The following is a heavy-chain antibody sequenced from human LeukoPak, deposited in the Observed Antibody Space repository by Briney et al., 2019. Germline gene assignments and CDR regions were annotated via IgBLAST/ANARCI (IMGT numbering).Heavy chain of an antibody. V-gene: IGHV3-74*01. CDR3: ARVALRYLRGHYYGMDV. D-gene: IGHD3-9*01. Sequence: GGSLRLSCAVSGFTFSSYWMHWVRQAPGKGLVWVSRINSDGSSTSYADSVKGRFTTSRDNAKNTLYLQMNSLRAEDTAVYYCARVALRYLRGHYYGMDVWGKGTTVTVSS. CDR2: INSDGSST. J-gene: IGHJ6*04. CDR1: GFTFSSYW.